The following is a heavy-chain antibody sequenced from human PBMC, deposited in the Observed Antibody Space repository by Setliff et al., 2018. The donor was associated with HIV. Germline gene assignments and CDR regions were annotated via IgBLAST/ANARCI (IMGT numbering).Heavy chain of an antibody. Sequence: GESPKISCSASGFKFSSYAMHWVRQAPGKGLEYVSAITSNMDSTYYGDSVKGRFTISRDNSKNTLYLQMNSLRADDTAIYYCVKDRTDILTGYGDHWGQGTQVTVSS. CDR1: GFKFSSYA. CDR2: ITSNMDST. V-gene: IGHV3-64D*09. J-gene: IGHJ4*02. CDR3: VKDRTDILTGYGDH. D-gene: IGHD3-9*01.